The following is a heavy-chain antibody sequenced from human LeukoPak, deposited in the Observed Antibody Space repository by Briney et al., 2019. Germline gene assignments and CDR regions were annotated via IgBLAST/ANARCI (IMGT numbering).Heavy chain of an antibody. V-gene: IGHV3-23*01. CDR2: ISGSGGST. D-gene: IGHD6-19*01. CDR1: GFTFSSYA. J-gene: IGHJ4*02. Sequence: PEGSLRLSCVASGFTFSSYAMSWVRQAPGKGLEWVSGISGSGGSTYYADSVKGRFTISRDNSKNTLFLQMNSLRAEDTAVYYCAKETYSSGWYPYFDYWGQGTLVTVSS. CDR3: AKETYSSGWYPYFDY.